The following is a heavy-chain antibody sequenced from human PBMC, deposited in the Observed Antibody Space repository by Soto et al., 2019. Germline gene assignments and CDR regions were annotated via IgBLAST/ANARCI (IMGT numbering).Heavy chain of an antibody. CDR2: ISGGGDVT. J-gene: IGHJ4*02. CDR3: AKGLYASGWFWDY. Sequence: EVQLLESGGHLVQPGGSLRLSCAASGFAFSSYAMSWVRQAPGKGLEWVSTISGGGDVTYYADSVKGRFTISRDNSKNTLYRQLNSLRAEDTAVYYCAKGLYASGWFWDYWGQGTLVTVSS. CDR1: GFAFSSYA. D-gene: IGHD6-19*01. V-gene: IGHV3-23*01.